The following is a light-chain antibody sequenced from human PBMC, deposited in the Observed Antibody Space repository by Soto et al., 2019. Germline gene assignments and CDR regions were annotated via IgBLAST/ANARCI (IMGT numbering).Light chain of an antibody. CDR2: LAS. Sequence: DIQMTQSPSTLSAFVGDRVTITCRASQSISTSLAWYQQKPGKAPKLLIYLASSLESGVPPRFSGSGSATEFTLSISSLQPDDFATYYCQQYGSYSRTFDQGTKVEIK. CDR1: QSISTS. CDR3: QQYGSYSRT. J-gene: IGKJ1*01. V-gene: IGKV1-5*03.